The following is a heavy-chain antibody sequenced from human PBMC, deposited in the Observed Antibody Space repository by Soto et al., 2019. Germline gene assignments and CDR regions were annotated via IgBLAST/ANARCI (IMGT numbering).Heavy chain of an antibody. V-gene: IGHV1-69*10. Sequence: ASVKVSCKASGGTFSSYAISWVRQAPGQGLEWMGGIIPILGIANYAQKFQGRVTITADKSTSTAYMELSSLRSEDTAVYYCVSSYYDSSGYYSYYYYGMDVWGQGTTVTVSS. CDR1: GGTFSSYA. D-gene: IGHD3-22*01. CDR3: VSSYYDSSGYYSYYYYGMDV. J-gene: IGHJ6*02. CDR2: IIPILGIA.